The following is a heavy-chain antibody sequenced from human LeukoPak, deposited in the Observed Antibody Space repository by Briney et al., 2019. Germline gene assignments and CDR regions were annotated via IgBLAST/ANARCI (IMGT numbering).Heavy chain of an antibody. CDR3: ARMGSSNGDLDY. Sequence: GASVKVSCKASGYTFTSYDINWVRQATGQGLEWMGWMNPNSGNTGYAQKFQGRVTMTRNTSISTAYMELGSLRSEDTAVYYCARMGSSNGDLDYWGQGTLVTVSS. D-gene: IGHD2-8*01. CDR1: GYTFTSYD. J-gene: IGHJ4*02. V-gene: IGHV1-8*01. CDR2: MNPNSGNT.